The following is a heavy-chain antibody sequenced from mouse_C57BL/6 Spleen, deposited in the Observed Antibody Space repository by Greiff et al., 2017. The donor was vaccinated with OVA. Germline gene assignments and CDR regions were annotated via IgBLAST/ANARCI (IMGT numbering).Heavy chain of an antibody. CDR3: ARAGTTVVPYAMYY. V-gene: IGHV1-55*01. J-gene: IGHJ4*01. CDR2: IYPGSGST. D-gene: IGHD1-1*01. Sequence: VQLQQPGAELVKPGASVKMSCKASGYTFTSYWITWVKQRPGQGLEWIGDIYPGSGSTNYNEKFKSKATLTVDTSSSTAYMQLSSLTSEDSAVYYCARAGTTVVPYAMYYWGQGTSVTVSS. CDR1: GYTFTSYW.